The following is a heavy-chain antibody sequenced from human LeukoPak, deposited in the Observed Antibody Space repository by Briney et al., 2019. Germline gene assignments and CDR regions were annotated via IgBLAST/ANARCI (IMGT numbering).Heavy chain of an antibody. CDR2: IYYSGST. J-gene: IGHJ6*03. CDR1: GGSISSYY. D-gene: IGHD3-22*01. Sequence: PSETLSHTCIVTGGSISSYYWRWIRPPPGKGLEWMGHIYYSGSTNYNPSLKSRVTISVDTSKNQFSLKLSSVTAADTAVYYCATSTRYDSSGYYYPYYYYYMDVWGKGTTVTVSS. V-gene: IGHV4-59*01. CDR3: ATSTRYDSSGYYYPYYYYYMDV.